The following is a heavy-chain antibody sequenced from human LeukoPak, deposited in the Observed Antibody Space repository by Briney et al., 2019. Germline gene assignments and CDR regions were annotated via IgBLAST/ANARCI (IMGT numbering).Heavy chain of an antibody. V-gene: IGHV1-2*02. J-gene: IGHJ6*03. CDR1: GYTFTGYY. CDR3: ARLGPHYYKDV. CDR2: INPNTGCT. Sequence: ASVKVSCKASGYTFTGYYLHWVRQAPGQGLEWMGWINPNTGCTNYAQKFQGGVTMTRDTSISTAYMELSSLISDDTAVYYCARLGPHYYKDVWGKGTTVSVSS. D-gene: IGHD3-16*01.